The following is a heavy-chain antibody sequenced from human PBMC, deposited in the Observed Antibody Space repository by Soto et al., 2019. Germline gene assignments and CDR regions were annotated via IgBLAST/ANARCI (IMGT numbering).Heavy chain of an antibody. CDR3: AGTTSHQWYYMDV. V-gene: IGHV6-1*01. D-gene: IGHD1-7*01. CDR2: TYYRSRWYN. Sequence: QVQLQESGPGLVKPSQTLSLTCAISGDSVSSNSAAWNWIRQSPSRGLEWLGRTYYRSRWYNDYAVSVRSRITVNPDTSKNQFSRQLTSVTPEDTAVYYCAGTTSHQWYYMDVWGKGTTVTVSS. CDR1: GDSVSSNSAA. J-gene: IGHJ6*03.